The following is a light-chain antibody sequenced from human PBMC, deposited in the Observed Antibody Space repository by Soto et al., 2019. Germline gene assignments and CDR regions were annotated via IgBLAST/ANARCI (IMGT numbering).Light chain of an antibody. Sequence: DIQMTQSPSSLSASVGDRVTITCRASQGISNYLAWYQQKPGKVPKLLIYAASTLQSGVPSRFSRSGSGTDFTLTISSLQPEDVAIYYCERYKSAPTFGPGTKVDIK. J-gene: IGKJ3*01. CDR1: QGISNY. CDR2: AAS. V-gene: IGKV1-27*01. CDR3: ERYKSAPT.